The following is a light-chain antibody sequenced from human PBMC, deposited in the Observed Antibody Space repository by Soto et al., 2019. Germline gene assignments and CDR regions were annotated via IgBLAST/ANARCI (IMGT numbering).Light chain of an antibody. J-gene: IGKJ2*01. Sequence: EIILTQSPASLSVSPGERATLSCRASQSVNNNLAWYQQKPGQAPRLLIYGASTRATGIPGRFRGSGSGTEFTLTITCLQSEDFAVYCCQQYNNLLPDTFGQGTKLEIK. CDR3: QQYNNLLPDT. V-gene: IGKV3-15*01. CDR1: QSVNNN. CDR2: GAS.